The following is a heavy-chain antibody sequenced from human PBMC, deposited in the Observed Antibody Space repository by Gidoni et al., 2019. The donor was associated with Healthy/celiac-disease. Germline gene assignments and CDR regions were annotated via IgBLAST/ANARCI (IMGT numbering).Heavy chain of an antibody. J-gene: IGHJ6*02. V-gene: IGHV4-61*02. Sequence: QVQLQESGPGLVKPSQTLSLTCTVSGGSISSGSYYWSWIRQPAGKGLEWIGRIYTSGSTNYNPSLKSRVTISVDTSKNQFSLKLSSVTAADTAVYYCASASGYYYYGMDVWGQGTTVTVSS. CDR2: IYTSGST. CDR3: ASASGYYYYGMDV. CDR1: GGSISSGSYY.